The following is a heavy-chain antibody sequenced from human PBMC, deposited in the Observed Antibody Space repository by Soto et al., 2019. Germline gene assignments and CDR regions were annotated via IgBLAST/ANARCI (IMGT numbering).Heavy chain of an antibody. J-gene: IGHJ3*02. CDR2: IYHSGST. CDR1: GGSISSGGYS. Sequence: PSETLSLTCAVSGGSISSGGYSWSWIRQPPGKGLEWIGYIYHSGSTYYNPSLKSRVTISVDRSKNQFSLKLSSVTAADTAVYYCASFRQRAMIPPDDAFDIWGQGTMVTVSS. D-gene: IGHD3-22*01. CDR3: ASFRQRAMIPPDDAFDI. V-gene: IGHV4-30-2*01.